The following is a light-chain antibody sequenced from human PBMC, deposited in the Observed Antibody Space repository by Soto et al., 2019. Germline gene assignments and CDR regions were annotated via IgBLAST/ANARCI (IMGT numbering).Light chain of an antibody. CDR1: SSDVGGYNY. CDR3: SSYTSSNTLV. V-gene: IGLV2-14*03. J-gene: IGLJ2*01. CDR2: DVS. Sequence: QSALTQPASVSGSPGQSITISCTGTSSDVGGYNYVSWYQLHPGKAPKLMIYDVSNRPSGVSNRFSASKSGNTASLTISGLQAEDESDYYCSSYTSSNTLVFGGGTKLTVL.